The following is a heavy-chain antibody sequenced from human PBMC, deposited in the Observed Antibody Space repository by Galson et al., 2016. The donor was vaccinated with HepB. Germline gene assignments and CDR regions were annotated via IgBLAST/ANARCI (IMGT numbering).Heavy chain of an antibody. V-gene: IGHV4-34*01. CDR1: GGSFSGFF. J-gene: IGHJ5*02. CDR3: AREPDRHFDFWSVPDWFDP. D-gene: IGHD3-3*01. CDR2: INHGGIT. Sequence: ETLSLTCAVYGGSFSGFFWSWIRQPPGKGLEWIGEINHGGITNYNPSLKSRVTISVDTSKNQFSLKLSSVTAADTAVYYCAREPDRHFDFWSVPDWFDPWGQGTLVTVSS.